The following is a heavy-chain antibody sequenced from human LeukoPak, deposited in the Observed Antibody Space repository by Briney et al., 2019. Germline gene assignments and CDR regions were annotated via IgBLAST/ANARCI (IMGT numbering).Heavy chain of an antibody. Sequence: PSETLSLTCTVSGYSISSGYYWGWIRQPPGKGLEWIGSIYHSGSTYYNPSLKSRVTISVDTSKNQFSLKLSSVTAADTAVYHCARVSNGAFDIWGQGTMVTVSS. J-gene: IGHJ3*02. V-gene: IGHV4-38-2*02. CDR2: IYHSGST. CDR3: ARVSNGAFDI. D-gene: IGHD2-8*01. CDR1: GYSISSGYY.